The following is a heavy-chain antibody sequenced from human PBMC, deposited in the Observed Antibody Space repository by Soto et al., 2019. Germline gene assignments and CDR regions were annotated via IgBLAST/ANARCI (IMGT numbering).Heavy chain of an antibody. CDR2: FSGSGGST. CDR3: STELRFLEWLFFDY. J-gene: IGHJ4*02. CDR1: GFTFSSYA. V-gene: IGHV3-23*01. D-gene: IGHD3-3*01. Sequence: GGSLRLSCAASGFTFSSYAMSWVRQAPGKGLEWVSAFSGSGGSTYYAYSVKGRFTISGDNSKNTRYLQMNSLRAEDTAVYYCSTELRFLEWLFFDYWGQGTLVTVSS.